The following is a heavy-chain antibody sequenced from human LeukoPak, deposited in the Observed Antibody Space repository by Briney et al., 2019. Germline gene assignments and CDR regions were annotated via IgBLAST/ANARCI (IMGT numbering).Heavy chain of an antibody. CDR3: ARPGIAAVNGMDV. D-gene: IGHD6-13*01. Sequence: PSETLSLTCTVSGASITGHYLTWIRQPPGNGLEWIGYISHIGSTNYNPSLKSRVTISVDTSKNQFSLKLSSVTAADTAVYYCARPGIAAVNGMDVWGQGTTVTVSS. CDR1: GASITGHY. J-gene: IGHJ6*02. CDR2: ISHIGST. V-gene: IGHV4-59*08.